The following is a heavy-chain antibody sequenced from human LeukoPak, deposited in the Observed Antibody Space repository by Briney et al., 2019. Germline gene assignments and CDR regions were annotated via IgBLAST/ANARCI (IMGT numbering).Heavy chain of an antibody. D-gene: IGHD3-9*01. CDR3: ARLNGYDILTGYYELVLDNWFDP. J-gene: IGHJ5*02. V-gene: IGHV3-11*06. CDR1: GFTFSDYY. CDR2: ISSSSSYT. Sequence: GGSLRLSCAASGFTFSDYYMSWIRQAPGKGLEWVSYISSSSSYTNYADSVKGRFTISRDNAKKSLYLQMNSLRAEDTAVYYCARLNGYDILTGYYELVLDNWFDPWGQGTLVTVSS.